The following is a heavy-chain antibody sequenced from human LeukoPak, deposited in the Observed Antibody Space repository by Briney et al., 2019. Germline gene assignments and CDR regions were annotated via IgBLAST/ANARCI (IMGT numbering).Heavy chain of an antibody. D-gene: IGHD3-3*01. Sequence: GGSLRLSCAASGFTFSSYGMHWVRQAPGKGLEWVAFIRYDGSNKYYADSVKGRFTISRDNSKNTLYLQMNSLRAEDTAVYYCAKEVDFWSGYYTGGDYWGQGTLVTVS. CDR3: AKEVDFWSGYYTGGDY. V-gene: IGHV3-30*02. J-gene: IGHJ4*02. CDR1: GFTFSSYG. CDR2: IRYDGSNK.